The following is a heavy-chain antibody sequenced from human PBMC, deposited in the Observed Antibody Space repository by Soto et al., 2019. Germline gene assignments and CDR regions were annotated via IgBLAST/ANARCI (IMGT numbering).Heavy chain of an antibody. V-gene: IGHV4-4*02. CDR3: AREIVTAGGNNYFDP. CDR2: VYHTGDT. J-gene: IGHJ5*02. CDR1: GGTVASSHW. D-gene: IGHD2-21*02. Sequence: SETLSLTCGVSGGTVASSHWWSWVRQSPSRGLEWIGNVYHTGDTNFNPSLQSRVTFSVDKSNNQFSLRLTSLTAADTAVYFCAREIVTAGGNNYFDPWGPGTLVTVSS.